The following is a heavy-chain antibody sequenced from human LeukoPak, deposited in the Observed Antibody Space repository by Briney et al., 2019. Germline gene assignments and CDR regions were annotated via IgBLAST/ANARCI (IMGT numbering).Heavy chain of an antibody. CDR3: AKETRGAFDI. D-gene: IGHD1-14*01. CDR2: ISWNSGSI. CDR1: GFTFDDYA. V-gene: IGHV3-9*01. Sequence: GRSLRLSCAASGFTFDDYAMHWVRQAPGKGLEWVSGISWNSGSIGYADSVKGRFTISRDNAKNSLYLQMNSLRAEDTALYYCAKETRGAFDIWGQGTMDTVSS. J-gene: IGHJ3*02.